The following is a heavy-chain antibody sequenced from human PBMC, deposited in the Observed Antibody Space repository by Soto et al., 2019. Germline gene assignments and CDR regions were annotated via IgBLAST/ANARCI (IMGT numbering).Heavy chain of an antibody. V-gene: IGHV4-31*03. CDR2: IYYSGST. CDR3: ARDHVGPYGDYTDGVDY. Sequence: QVQLQESGPGLVKPSQTLSLTCTVSGGSISSGDYYWSWIRQHPGKGLEWIGYIYYSGSTYYNPSLKSRVTISVDTSKNQFSLKLSSVTAADTAVYYCARDHVGPYGDYTDGVDYWGQGTLVTVSS. J-gene: IGHJ4*02. D-gene: IGHD4-17*01. CDR1: GGSISSGDYY.